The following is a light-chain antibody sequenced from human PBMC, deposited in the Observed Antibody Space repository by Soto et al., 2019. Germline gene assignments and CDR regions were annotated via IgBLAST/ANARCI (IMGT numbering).Light chain of an antibody. CDR2: DVS. CDR1: SSDVGAYNS. CDR3: SSYTSSSSYV. V-gene: IGLV2-14*01. J-gene: IGLJ1*01. Sequence: QSVLTQPASVSGSPGQSIAISCTGTSSDVGAYNSVSWYQQYPGKAPKLMIHDVSNRPSGVSNRFSGSKSGSTASLTISGLQAEDEADYYCSSYTSSSSYVFGSGTKVTAL.